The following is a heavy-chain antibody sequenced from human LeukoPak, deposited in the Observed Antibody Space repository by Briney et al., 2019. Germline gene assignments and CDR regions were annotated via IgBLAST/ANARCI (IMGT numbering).Heavy chain of an antibody. V-gene: IGHV4-39*01. D-gene: IGHD6-13*01. CDR3: ARSMAAAGPTHNWFDP. CDR1: GGSISWSNNY. J-gene: IGHJ5*02. Sequence: SETLSLTCTVSGGSISWSNNYWGWIRQPPGKGLEWIGSIYYTGTTYYNPSLKSRVTVSVDTSKNQFSLKLTSVTAADTAVYCCARSMAAAGPTHNWFDPWGHGTLVTVSS. CDR2: IYYTGTT.